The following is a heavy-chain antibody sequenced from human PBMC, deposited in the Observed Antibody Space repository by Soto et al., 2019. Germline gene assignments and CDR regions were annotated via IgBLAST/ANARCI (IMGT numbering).Heavy chain of an antibody. CDR3: ARVLGGGYSLAAYGMDV. Sequence: QVQLQESGPGLVKPSETLSLTCTVSGGSISSYYWSWIRQPPGKGLEWIGYIYYSGSTNYNPSLKSRVTISVDTSKHQVSLKLSSVTAADTAVYYCARVLGGGYSLAAYGMDVWGQGTTVTVSS. CDR2: IYYSGST. CDR1: GGSISSYY. V-gene: IGHV4-59*01. D-gene: IGHD5-18*01. J-gene: IGHJ6*02.